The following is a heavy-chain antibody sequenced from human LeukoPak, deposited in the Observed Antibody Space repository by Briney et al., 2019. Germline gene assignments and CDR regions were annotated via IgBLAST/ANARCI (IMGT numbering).Heavy chain of an antibody. Sequence: GGSLRLSCAASGFTFTSYNMNWVRQAPGKGLEWVSSITGSSTYIYYADSVKGRFTISRDNAKKSLYLQMNSLRAEDTAVYYCARGDAFEIWGQGTMVTVSS. CDR1: GFTFTSYN. CDR2: ITGSSTYI. J-gene: IGHJ3*02. CDR3: ARGDAFEI. V-gene: IGHV3-21*01.